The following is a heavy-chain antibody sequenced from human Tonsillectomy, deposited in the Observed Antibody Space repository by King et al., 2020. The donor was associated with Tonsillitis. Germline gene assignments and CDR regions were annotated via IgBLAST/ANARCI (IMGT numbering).Heavy chain of an antibody. V-gene: IGHV3-21*01. D-gene: IGHD6-6*01. Sequence: QLVQSGGGLVKPGGSLRLSCAASGFTFNSFSMNWVRQAPGKGLEWVSSISTSSSYIYYADSVKGRFTISRDNAKNSLYLQMDSLRAEDTAVYYCARDPPGIAARNWGQGTLVTVSS. J-gene: IGHJ4*02. CDR3: ARDPPGIAARN. CDR1: GFTFNSFS. CDR2: ISTSSSYI.